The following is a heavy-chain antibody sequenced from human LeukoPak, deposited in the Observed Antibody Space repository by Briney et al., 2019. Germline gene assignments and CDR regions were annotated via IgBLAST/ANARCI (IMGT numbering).Heavy chain of an antibody. D-gene: IGHD3-3*01. J-gene: IGHJ4*02. V-gene: IGHV3-9*01. CDR1: GFTFEGFA. CDR3: AKGTGGYYGPFDS. Sequence: PSRSLRLSCAASGFTFEGFALFWVRQAPGKGLEWVSGINWNSGSVDFADSVKGRFTTSRDNARNSLYLQMNSLRTEDTALYYCAKGTGGYYGPFDSWGQGTLVTVSS. CDR2: INWNSGSV.